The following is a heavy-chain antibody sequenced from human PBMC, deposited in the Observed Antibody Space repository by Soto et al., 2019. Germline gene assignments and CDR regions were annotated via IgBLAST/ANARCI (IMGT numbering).Heavy chain of an antibody. V-gene: IGHV4-31*03. D-gene: IGHD1-1*01. CDR1: GGSISRGDYY. CDR3: AISPANADSRYFDL. CDR2: IYHSGST. Sequence: QVQLQESGPGLVKPSQTLSLTCSVSGGSISRGDYYWSWIRQHPGKGLEWIGYIYHSGSTYYNPSLKSRLTISVDSSKNQFSLKLNSVTAADTAVYYCAISPANADSRYFDLWGRGTLVTVSS. J-gene: IGHJ2*01.